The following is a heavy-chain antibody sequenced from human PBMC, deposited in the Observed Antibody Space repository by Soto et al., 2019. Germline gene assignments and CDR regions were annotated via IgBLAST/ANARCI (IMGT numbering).Heavy chain of an antibody. J-gene: IGHJ4*02. D-gene: IGHD6-19*01. CDR3: AKDPLAVAG. V-gene: IGHV3-23*01. CDR1: GFTFSSYA. CDR2: ISGSGGST. Sequence: EVQLLESGGGLVQPGGSLRLSCAASGFTFSSYAMSWVRQAPGKGLEWVSAISGSGGSTYYAHSVKGRITISRDNPKNTVDVQMNSLRAEDTAVYYCAKDPLAVAGWGQGTLVTVSS.